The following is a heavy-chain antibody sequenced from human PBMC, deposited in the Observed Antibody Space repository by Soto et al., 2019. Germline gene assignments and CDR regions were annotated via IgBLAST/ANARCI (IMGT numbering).Heavy chain of an antibody. V-gene: IGHV3-74*01. CDR1: GFTFRSYW. CDR3: ARETWYDVFDV. Sequence: EVQLVESGGGLVQPGGSLRLSCSASGFTFRSYWMHWVRQVPGKGLVWVSRISSDGSTTTYADSVKGRFTISRDNAKNTLYLQMISLRAEDTAVYYCARETWYDVFDVWGQGTVVAGSS. D-gene: IGHD2-15*01. J-gene: IGHJ3*01. CDR2: ISSDGSTT.